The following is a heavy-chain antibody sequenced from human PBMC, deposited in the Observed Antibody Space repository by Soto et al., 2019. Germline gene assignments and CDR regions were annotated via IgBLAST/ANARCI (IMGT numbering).Heavy chain of an antibody. CDR2: VFHSGST. D-gene: IGHD3-3*01. V-gene: IGHV4-4*02. Sequence: QVQLQESGPGLVKPSGTLSLTCVVSGGSVSSNNWWSWVRQAPGKGLEWIGEVFHSGSTNYNPSLNSRATISIDTSKNQVSLKLRSVTAADTAVYYCARVIDGPTSLPSGLDYWGQGTLAIVSS. CDR1: GGSVSSNNW. CDR3: ARVIDGPTSLPSGLDY. J-gene: IGHJ4*02.